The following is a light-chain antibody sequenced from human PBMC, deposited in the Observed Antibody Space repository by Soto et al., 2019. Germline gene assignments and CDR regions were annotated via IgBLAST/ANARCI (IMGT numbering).Light chain of an antibody. CDR3: QQSYFTPT. V-gene: IGKV1-39*01. CDR1: QTISSW. CDR2: GAS. J-gene: IGKJ1*01. Sequence: DIQMNQSPSSLSASVGDSVTITCRASQTISSWLAWYQQKPGKAPKLLIFGASNLQSGVPSRFSGSGSGTDFTLTISGVQHEDFATYYCQQSYFTPTVGQGTKVDIK.